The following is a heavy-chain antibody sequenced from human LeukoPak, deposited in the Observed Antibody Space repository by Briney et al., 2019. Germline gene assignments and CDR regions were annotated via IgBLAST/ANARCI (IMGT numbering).Heavy chain of an antibody. CDR3: ARAPTFSGWFDY. V-gene: IGHV3-21*01. J-gene: IGHJ4*02. D-gene: IGHD6-19*01. CDR2: ISSSSSYI. Sequence: GSLRLSCAASGFSFSSYSMNRVRQAPGKGLEWVSSISSSSSYIYYADSVKGRFTISRDNAKNSLYLQMNSLRVEDTAVYYCARAPTFSGWFDYWGQGTLVTVSS. CDR1: GFSFSSYS.